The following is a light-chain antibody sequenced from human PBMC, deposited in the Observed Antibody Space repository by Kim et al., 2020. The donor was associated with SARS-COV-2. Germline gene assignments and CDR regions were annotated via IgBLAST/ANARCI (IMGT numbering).Light chain of an antibody. CDR2: TAS. CDR3: QQTSSAPRT. V-gene: IGKV1-39*01. CDR1: QDINRY. Sequence: DIQMTQSPSSLSASVGDRVTITCRASQDINRYLNWYQQKPGKAPKLLIYTASSLQSGVPSRFTGSGSETDFTLTITSLQPEDFATYYCQQTSSAPRTFGQGTKVDIK. J-gene: IGKJ1*01.